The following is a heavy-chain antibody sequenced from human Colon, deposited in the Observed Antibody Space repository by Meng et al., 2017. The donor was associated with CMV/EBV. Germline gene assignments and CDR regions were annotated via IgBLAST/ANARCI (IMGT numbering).Heavy chain of an antibody. J-gene: IGHJ6*02. D-gene: IGHD1-26*01. CDR1: GFTFSSYW. Sequence: GESLKISCTASGFTFSSYWMSWVRQAPGKGLEWVANIKQDGSEKYYVDSVKGRFTISRDNAKNSLYLQMNSLRAEDTAVYYCARERGGYGSYSYYYYGLDVWGQGTTVTVSS. CDR2: IKQDGSEK. V-gene: IGHV3-7*01. CDR3: ARERGGYGSYSYYYYGLDV.